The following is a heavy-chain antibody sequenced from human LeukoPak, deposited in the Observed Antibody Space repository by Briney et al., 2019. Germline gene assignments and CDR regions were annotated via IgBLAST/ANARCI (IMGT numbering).Heavy chain of an antibody. CDR3: ARGWVLWGFDP. D-gene: IGHD5-24*01. J-gene: IGHJ5*02. V-gene: IGHV3-23*01. Sequence: PGGSLRLSCAASGFTFSSYAMTWVRQAPGEGLECVSSISPSGGDTYYADSVQGRFSVSRDDSKNTLYLQMNSLRAEDTAVYYCARGWVLWGFDPWGQGTLVTVSS. CDR1: GFTFSSYA. CDR2: ISPSGGDT.